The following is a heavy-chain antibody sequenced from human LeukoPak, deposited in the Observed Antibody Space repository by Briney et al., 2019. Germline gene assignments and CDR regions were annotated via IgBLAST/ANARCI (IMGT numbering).Heavy chain of an antibody. V-gene: IGHV3-15*01. J-gene: IGHJ4*02. CDR1: GFTFSNAW. Sequence: PGGSLRLSCAASGFTFSNAWMSWVRQAPGKRLEWVGRIKSKTDGGTTDYAAPVKGRFTVSRDDSKTTLYLQMNSLKTEDTAVYYCTTDSGIYSGYDWNFFDYWGQGTLVTVSS. D-gene: IGHD5-12*01. CDR2: IKSKTDGGTT. CDR3: TTDSGIYSGYDWNFFDY.